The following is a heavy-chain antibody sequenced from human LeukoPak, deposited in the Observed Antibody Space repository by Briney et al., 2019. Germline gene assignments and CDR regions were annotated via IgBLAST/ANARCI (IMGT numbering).Heavy chain of an antibody. Sequence: SETLSLTCTVSGGSISSSSYYWGWIRQPPGKGLEWIGSIYYSGSTYYNPSLKSRVTLSVDTSKNQFSLKLSSVTAADTAVYYCARRHLLYYFDYWGQGTLVTVSS. V-gene: IGHV4-39*01. CDR3: ARRHLLYYFDY. D-gene: IGHD3-3*01. J-gene: IGHJ4*02. CDR2: IYYSGST. CDR1: GGSISSSSYY.